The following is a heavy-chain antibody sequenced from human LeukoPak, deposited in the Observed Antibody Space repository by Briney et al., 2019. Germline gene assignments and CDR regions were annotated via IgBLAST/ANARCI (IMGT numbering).Heavy chain of an antibody. CDR3: TRDQTPYY. Sequence: GGSLRLSCTASGFTFGDYAMTWVRQAPGKGLEWVGFIRSKIYGGTPEYAASVKGRFTISRDDSKGVAYLQMNSLKTEDTALYYCTRDQTPYYWGQGTLVTVSS. CDR1: GFTFGDYA. V-gene: IGHV3-49*04. CDR2: IRSKIYGGTP. J-gene: IGHJ4*02.